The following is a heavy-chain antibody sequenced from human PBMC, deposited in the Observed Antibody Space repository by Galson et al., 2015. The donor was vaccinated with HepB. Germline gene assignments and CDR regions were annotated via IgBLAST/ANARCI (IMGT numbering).Heavy chain of an antibody. CDR1: GYSFTSYW. Sequence: QSGAEVKKPGESLKISCKGSGYSFTSYWIGWVRQMPGKGLEWMGIIYPGDSDTRYSPSFQGQVTISADMSINTAYLQWSSLKASDTAIYYCGRHRDGWGYCSRTSCSDAFDIWGQGTMVTVYS. CDR2: IYPGDSDT. CDR3: GRHRDGWGYCSRTSCSDAFDI. J-gene: IGHJ3*02. V-gene: IGHV5-51*01. D-gene: IGHD2-2*01.